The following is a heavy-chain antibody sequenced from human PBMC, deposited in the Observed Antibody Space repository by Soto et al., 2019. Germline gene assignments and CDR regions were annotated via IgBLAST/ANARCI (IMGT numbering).Heavy chain of an antibody. CDR1: GFSLTNYA. J-gene: IGHJ6*02. V-gene: IGHV3-30-3*01. CDR3: ARGSGPYYYYGLDI. CDR2: ISYDGVNK. Sequence: QVQLEESGGGVVQPGGSLRLSCSVSGFSLTNYAMHWVRQAPGKGLEWVAAISYDGVNKFYTDSVKGRFTISRDNSKNTLEMHSLTIDDTAVYFCARGSGPYYYYGLDIWGQGTAVTVSS.